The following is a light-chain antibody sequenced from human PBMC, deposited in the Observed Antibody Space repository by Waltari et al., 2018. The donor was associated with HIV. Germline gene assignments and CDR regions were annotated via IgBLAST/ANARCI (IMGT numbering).Light chain of an antibody. CDR2: DAS. J-gene: IGKJ4*01. CDR1: QDISHY. V-gene: IGKV1-33*01. CDR3: QQYDNLPLT. Sequence: DIKMTQSPPSLSASVGARVTITCQASQDISHYLHWYQQKPGKAPKLLIYDASNLETGVPSRFSGSGSGTDFTFTISSLQSEDIATYYCQQYDNLPLTFGGGTKVESK.